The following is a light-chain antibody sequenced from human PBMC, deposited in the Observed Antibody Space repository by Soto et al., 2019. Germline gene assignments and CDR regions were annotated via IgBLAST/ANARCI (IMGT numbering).Light chain of an antibody. V-gene: IGLV2-8*01. CDR3: SSYTSSRAYV. Sequence: QSALTQPPSASGFPGQSVTISCTGTSSDVGYYDYVSWYQQHPGKAPKLVIYEVTKRPSGVPDRVSASKSGNTASLTVSGLRAEDEADYYCSSYTSSRAYVFGIGTKVTVL. J-gene: IGLJ1*01. CDR2: EVT. CDR1: SSDVGYYDY.